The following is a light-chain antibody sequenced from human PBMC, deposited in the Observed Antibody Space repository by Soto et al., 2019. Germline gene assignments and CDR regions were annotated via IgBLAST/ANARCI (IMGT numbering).Light chain of an antibody. CDR1: QSIGSS. Sequence: EIVLAQSPGTLSLSPGERATLSCRASQSIGSSVAWYQQKPGQAPRLLIYGASTRATGIPARFSGSGSGTEFTLTISSLQSEDFAVYYCQQYNNWPPITFGQGTRLEI. CDR2: GAS. CDR3: QQYNNWPPIT. J-gene: IGKJ5*01. V-gene: IGKV3-15*01.